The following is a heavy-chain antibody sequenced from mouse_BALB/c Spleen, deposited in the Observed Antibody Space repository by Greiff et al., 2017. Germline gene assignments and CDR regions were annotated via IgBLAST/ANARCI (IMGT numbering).Heavy chain of an antibody. Sequence: EVHLVESGGGLVKPGGSLKLSCAASGFTFSSYAMSWVRQSPEKRLEWVAEISSGGSYTYYPDTVTGRFTISRDNAKNTLYLEMSSLRSEDTAMYYCARRPYPYAMDYWGQGTSVTVSS. D-gene: IGHD2-10*01. CDR2: ISSGGSYT. CDR1: GFTFSSYA. V-gene: IGHV5-9-4*01. J-gene: IGHJ4*01. CDR3: ARRPYPYAMDY.